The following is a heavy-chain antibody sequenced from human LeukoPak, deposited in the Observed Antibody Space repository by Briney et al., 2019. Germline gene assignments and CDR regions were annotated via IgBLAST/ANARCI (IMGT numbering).Heavy chain of an antibody. J-gene: IGHJ4*02. Sequence: SETLSLTCTVSGGSISSYSWNWLRQSPGKGLEWVGRVYHSGSINYNPSLKRRLTVSVDPSQNHFSLNLSSVTAADTAVYYCVSSYGGYLLDYWGQGTLLIVSS. CDR2: VYHSGSI. D-gene: IGHD5-12*01. CDR3: VSSYGGYLLDY. CDR1: GGSISSYS. V-gene: IGHV4-59*01.